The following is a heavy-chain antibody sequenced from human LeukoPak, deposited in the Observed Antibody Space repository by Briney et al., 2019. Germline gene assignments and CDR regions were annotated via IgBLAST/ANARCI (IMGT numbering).Heavy chain of an antibody. CDR1: GGSISSGGYY. J-gene: IGHJ3*02. D-gene: IGHD2-2*01. Sequence: SQTLSLTCTVSGGSISSGGYYWSWIRQPPGKGLEWIGYIYHSGSTYYNPSLKSRVTISVDRSKNQFSLKLSSVTAADTAVYYCAGDIVVVPAAENAFDIWGQGTMVTVSS. CDR3: AGDIVVVPAAENAFDI. V-gene: IGHV4-30-2*01. CDR2: IYHSGST.